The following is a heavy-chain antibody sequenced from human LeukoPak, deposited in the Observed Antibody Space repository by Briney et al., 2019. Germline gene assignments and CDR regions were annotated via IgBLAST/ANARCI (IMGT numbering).Heavy chain of an antibody. CDR2: INPSERST. J-gene: IGHJ4*02. D-gene: IGHD2-15*01. Sequence: GASVRVSCKASGYPFTGYFMHWVRQAPGQGLEWGGIINPSERSTSYAQRFQGRVTMTRDTPTSTVYMELSSLRYEDTAVYYCTRAIYCSGGSCHWEFDYWGQGTLVTVSS. CDR1: GYPFTGYF. CDR3: TRAIYCSGGSCHWEFDY. V-gene: IGHV1-46*01.